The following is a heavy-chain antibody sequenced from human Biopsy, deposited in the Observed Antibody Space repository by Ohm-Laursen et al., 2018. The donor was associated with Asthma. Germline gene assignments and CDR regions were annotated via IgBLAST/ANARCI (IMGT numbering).Heavy chain of an antibody. Sequence: SSVKVSCKTSGYTFNSAGITWVRQAPGQGLEWMGWISAYNGNTKVAQKLQDRVTMITDTSTSAAYMELRSLRSDDTAVYFCARAVDYSHYYGIDVWGQGTTVTVS. V-gene: IGHV1-18*01. CDR2: ISAYNGNT. D-gene: IGHD3-10*01. CDR1: GYTFNSAG. J-gene: IGHJ6*02. CDR3: ARAVDYSHYYGIDV.